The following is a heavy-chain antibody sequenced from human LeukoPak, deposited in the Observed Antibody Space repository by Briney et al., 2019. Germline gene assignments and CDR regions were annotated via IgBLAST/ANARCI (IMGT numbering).Heavy chain of an antibody. J-gene: IGHJ4*02. V-gene: IGHV3-74*01. CDR2: INSDGSST. Sequence: GGSLRLSCAASGLTFSSYWMHWVRQAPGKGLVWVSSINSDGSSTSHADSVKGRFTISRDNAKNTLYLQMNSLRAEDTAVYYCARRMTTVVNGFDFWGQGILVTVSS. D-gene: IGHD4-23*01. CDR3: ARRMTTVVNGFDF. CDR1: GLTFSSYW.